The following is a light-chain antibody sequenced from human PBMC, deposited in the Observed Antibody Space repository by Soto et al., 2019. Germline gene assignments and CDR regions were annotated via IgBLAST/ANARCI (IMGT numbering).Light chain of an antibody. CDR2: DAF. J-gene: IGKJ2*01. CDR1: QDINNN. CDR3: QHYETGPYD. Sequence: DIQMTQSPSSLSASVGDRVTITCQASQDINNNLNWFQQKPGKAPILLIYDAFKLETGVPSRFSRSGSGTDFTFTINNLQPEDIATNYCQHYETGPYDFGQGTKLEIK. V-gene: IGKV1-33*01.